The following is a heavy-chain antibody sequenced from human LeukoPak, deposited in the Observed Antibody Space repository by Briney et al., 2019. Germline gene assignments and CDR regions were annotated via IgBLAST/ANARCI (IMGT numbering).Heavy chain of an antibody. CDR2: MNPNSGNT. J-gene: IGHJ5*02. CDR3: ARYNWNDAWNWFDP. Sequence: ASVKVSCRASGYTFTSYDINWVRQATGQGLEWMGWMNPNSGNTGYAQKFQGRVTITRNTSISTAYMELSSLRSEDTAVYYCARYNWNDAWNWFDPWGQGTLVTVSS. D-gene: IGHD1-1*01. V-gene: IGHV1-8*03. CDR1: GYTFTSYD.